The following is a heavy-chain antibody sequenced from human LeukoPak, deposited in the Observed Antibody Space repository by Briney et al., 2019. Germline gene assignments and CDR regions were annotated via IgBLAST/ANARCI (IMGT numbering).Heavy chain of an antibody. Sequence: PSETLSLTCAVSGGSISSGGYSWSWIRQPPGKGLEWIGYIYHSGSTYYNPSLKSRVTISVDRSKNQFSLKLSSVTAADTAVYYCARGAVTAIPATVDYWGQGTLVTVSS. D-gene: IGHD2-21*02. J-gene: IGHJ4*02. V-gene: IGHV4-30-2*01. CDR1: GGSISSGGYS. CDR2: IYHSGST. CDR3: ARGAVTAIPATVDY.